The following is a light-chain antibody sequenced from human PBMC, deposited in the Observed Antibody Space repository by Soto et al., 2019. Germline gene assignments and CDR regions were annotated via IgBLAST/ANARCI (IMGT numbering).Light chain of an antibody. V-gene: IGKV1-5*01. CDR1: QSITNW. Sequence: DIQMTQYPSTLSASVGDRVTITCRASQSITNWVAWYQQKVGRAPKLLIYDASTLETGVPSRFSGSGYGTEFTLTISSLQPDDFATYYCQQYKIYSQTFGQGTKVDIK. CDR2: DAS. CDR3: QQYKIYSQT. J-gene: IGKJ1*01.